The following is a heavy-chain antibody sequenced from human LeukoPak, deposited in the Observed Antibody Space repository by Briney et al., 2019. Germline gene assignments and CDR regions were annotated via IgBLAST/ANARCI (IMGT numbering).Heavy chain of an antibody. CDR1: GFTFSSYA. V-gene: IGHV3-23*01. J-gene: IGHJ4*02. Sequence: GGSLRRSCAAAGFTFSSYAMNWVRQGPGQGLEGVSAIGGSGGYTYYADSVKGRFTISRDNSKNTLNLQMNSLRAEDTAVYYCAKRQGGSWDPFDYWGQGTLVTVSS. CDR3: AKRQGGSWDPFDY. D-gene: IGHD2-15*01. CDR2: IGGSGGYT.